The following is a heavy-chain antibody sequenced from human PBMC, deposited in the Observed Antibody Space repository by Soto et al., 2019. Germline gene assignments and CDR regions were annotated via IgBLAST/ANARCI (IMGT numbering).Heavy chain of an antibody. Sequence: ASVKVSCKASGYTFTSYAMHWVRQAPGQRLEWMGWINPNSGGTNYAQKFQGWVTMTRDTSISTAYMELSRLRSDDTAVYYCARVRAAAGKNYYYYGMDVWGQGTTVTVSS. D-gene: IGHD6-13*01. V-gene: IGHV1-2*04. CDR3: ARVRAAAGKNYYYYGMDV. CDR2: INPNSGGT. CDR1: GYTFTSYA. J-gene: IGHJ6*02.